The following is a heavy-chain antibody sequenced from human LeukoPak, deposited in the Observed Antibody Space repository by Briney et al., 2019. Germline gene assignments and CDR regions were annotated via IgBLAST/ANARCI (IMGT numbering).Heavy chain of an antibody. CDR2: ISSRSSTI. V-gene: IGHV3-48*01. CDR3: ARHAQTAYEFGY. Sequence: GGSLRLSCAASGFTFSSYSMNWVRQAPGKGLEWVSYISSRSSTIYYADSVKGRFTISRDNAKNSLYLQMNSLRAEHTAVYYCARHAQTAYEFGYWGQGTLVTVSS. CDR1: GFTFSSYS. J-gene: IGHJ4*02. D-gene: IGHD3-10*01.